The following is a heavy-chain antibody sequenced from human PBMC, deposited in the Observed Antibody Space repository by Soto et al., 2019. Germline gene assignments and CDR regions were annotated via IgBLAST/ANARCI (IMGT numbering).Heavy chain of an antibody. D-gene: IGHD3-10*01. CDR2: LNPKDSFA. CDR1: RFIFTSYW. V-gene: IGHV5-10-1*01. J-gene: IGHJ4*02. Sequence: AESLKISCKASRFIFTSYWLSWVRQMPGKGLEWRGMLNPKDSFANYSPSFRGHVTISPDTSVTTGYLKWSSLKASDTAIYYCASHKSGGGSYPFDCWRQGTLVTVAS. CDR3: ASHKSGGGSYPFDC.